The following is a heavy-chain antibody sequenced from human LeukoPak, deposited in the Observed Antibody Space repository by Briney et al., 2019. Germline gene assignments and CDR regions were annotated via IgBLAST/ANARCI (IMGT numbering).Heavy chain of an antibody. J-gene: IGHJ3*02. D-gene: IGHD3-10*01. CDR1: VYSFTSYW. Sequence: GAPLKFSCAGSVYSFTSYWSGWGRQLRGKGLEWMGIIYPGDSDSRYSPSFHGKATISADKSISTSYLQWNSLNASATAMYYCARRRFGYSHLGDAFDIWGQGTMVTVSS. CDR2: IYPGDSDS. CDR3: ARRRFGYSHLGDAFDI. V-gene: IGHV5-51*01.